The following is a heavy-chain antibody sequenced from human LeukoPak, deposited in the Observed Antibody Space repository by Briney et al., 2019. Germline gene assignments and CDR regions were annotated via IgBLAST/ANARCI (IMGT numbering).Heavy chain of an antibody. Sequence: GGSLRLSCAASGFTLSSYWMHWFRQVPGKGPVWVSVINKDGTSATYADSVRGRFTISRDNAKNSLYLQMNSLRAEDTAVYYCARDPLSGEGFHDYWGQGTLVTVSS. CDR2: INKDGTSA. CDR3: ARDPLSGEGFHDY. V-gene: IGHV3-74*01. D-gene: IGHD7-27*01. J-gene: IGHJ4*02. CDR1: GFTLSSYW.